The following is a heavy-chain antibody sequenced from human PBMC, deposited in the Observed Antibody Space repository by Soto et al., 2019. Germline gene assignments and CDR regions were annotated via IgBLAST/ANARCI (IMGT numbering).Heavy chain of an antibody. CDR2: IYYSGST. CDR3: ARMVGLSSRKITGVSWGLYYFDY. D-gene: IGHD1-20*01. J-gene: IGHJ4*02. Sequence: PSETLSLTCTVSGGSISSGDYYWSWIRQPPGKGLEWIGYIYYSGSTYYNPSLKSRVTISVDTSKNQFSLKLSSVTAADTAVYYCARMVGLSSRKITGVSWGLYYFDYWGQGTLVTVSS. V-gene: IGHV4-30-4*01. CDR1: GGSISSGDYY.